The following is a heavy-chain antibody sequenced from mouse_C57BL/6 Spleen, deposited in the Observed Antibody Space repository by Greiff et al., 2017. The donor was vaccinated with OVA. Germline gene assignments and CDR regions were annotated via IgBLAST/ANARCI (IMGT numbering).Heavy chain of an antibody. V-gene: IGHV1-61*01. J-gene: IGHJ3*01. CDR3: ARGGYGKEDWFAY. D-gene: IGHD2-1*01. CDR1: GYTFTSYW. CDR2: IYPSDSET. Sequence: QVQLKESGAELVRPGSSVKLSCKASGYTFTSYWMDWVKQRPGQGLEWIGNIYPSDSETHYNQKFKDKATLTVDKSSSTAYMQLSSLTSEDSAVYYCARGGYGKEDWFAYWGQGTLVTVSA.